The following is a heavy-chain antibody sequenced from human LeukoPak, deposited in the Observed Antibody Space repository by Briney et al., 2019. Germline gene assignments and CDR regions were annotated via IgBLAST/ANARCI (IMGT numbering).Heavy chain of an antibody. D-gene: IGHD1-7*01. CDR3: ARDNWNYGSSMDV. J-gene: IGHJ6*02. V-gene: IGHV4-59*01. CDR1: GGSISSYY. Sequence: PSETLSLNCTVSGGSISSYYWSWIRQPPGKGLEWIGYIYYSGSTNYNPSLKSRVTIPVDTSKNQFSLKLSSVTAADTAVYYCARDNWNYGSSMDVWGQGTTVTVSS. CDR2: IYYSGST.